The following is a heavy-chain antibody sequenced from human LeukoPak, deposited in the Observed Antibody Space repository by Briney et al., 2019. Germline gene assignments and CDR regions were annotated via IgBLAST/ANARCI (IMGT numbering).Heavy chain of an antibody. CDR1: GFSLSTTGVG. CDR3: AHTWAYYDSSGYRY. V-gene: IGHV2-5*02. D-gene: IGHD3-22*01. CDR2: IYWDDDK. Sequence: SGPTLVNPTQTLTLTCTFSGFSLSTTGVGVGWIRQPPGKALEWLALIYWDDDKRYSPSLKSRLTITKDTSKNQVVLTMTNMDPVDTATYYCAHTWAYYDSSGYRYWGQGTLVTVSS. J-gene: IGHJ4*02.